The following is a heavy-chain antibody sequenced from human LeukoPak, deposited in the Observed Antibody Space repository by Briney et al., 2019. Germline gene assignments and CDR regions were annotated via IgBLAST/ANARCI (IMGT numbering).Heavy chain of an antibody. CDR2: INPNSGGT. D-gene: IGHD2-2*01. V-gene: IGHV1-2*02. J-gene: IGHJ3*02. CDR1: GGTFSSYA. Sequence: ASVKVSCKASGGTFSSYAISWVRQAPGQGLEWMGWINPNSGGTNYAQKFQGRVTMTRDTSISTAYMELSRLRSDDTAVYYCARARYCSSTSCYWLPGAFDIWGQGTMVTVSS. CDR3: ARARYCSSTSCYWLPGAFDI.